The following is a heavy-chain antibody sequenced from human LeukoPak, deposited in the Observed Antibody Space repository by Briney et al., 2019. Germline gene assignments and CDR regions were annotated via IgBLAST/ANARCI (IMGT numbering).Heavy chain of an antibody. D-gene: IGHD1-26*01. CDR3: ARVAGATTFVYYYYYYMDV. V-gene: IGHV4-59*08. Sequence: SETLSLTRTVSGGSVSSYYWSWIRQPPGMGLEWIGFVYYSGTTNYNPSLKSRVTMSVDTSNNRFSLKLSSVTAADTAVYYCARVAGATTFVYYYYYYMDVWGKGTTVTVSS. J-gene: IGHJ6*03. CDR2: VYYSGTT. CDR1: GGSVSSYY.